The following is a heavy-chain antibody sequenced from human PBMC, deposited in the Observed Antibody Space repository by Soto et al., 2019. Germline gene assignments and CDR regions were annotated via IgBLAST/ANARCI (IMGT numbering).Heavy chain of an antibody. D-gene: IGHD6-13*01. CDR1: GGSFSNSS. Sequence: QVQLVQSGADLKKPGSSVKVSCKASGGSFSNSSISWVRQAPGQGLELMGGIIPLFGTTNYAQKFRGRVTITADESTSTAYMEMSSLRFEDTAVYYCARAHGSSWYNWFDPWGQGTLVTVSS. CDR2: IIPLFGTT. CDR3: ARAHGSSWYNWFDP. J-gene: IGHJ5*02. V-gene: IGHV1-69*01.